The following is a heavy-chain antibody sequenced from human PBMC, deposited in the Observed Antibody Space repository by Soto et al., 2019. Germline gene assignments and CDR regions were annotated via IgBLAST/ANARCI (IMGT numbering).Heavy chain of an antibody. J-gene: IGHJ6*02. Sequence: RASVKVSCKASGGTFSSYAISWVRQAPGQGLEWMGGIIPIFGTANYAQKFQGRVTITADKSTSTAYMELSSLRSEDTAVYYCARDLRSDCSSTSCHSSDGMDVWGQGTTVTVSS. CDR1: GGTFSSYA. CDR2: IIPIFGTA. CDR3: ARDLRSDCSSTSCHSSDGMDV. V-gene: IGHV1-69*06. D-gene: IGHD2-2*01.